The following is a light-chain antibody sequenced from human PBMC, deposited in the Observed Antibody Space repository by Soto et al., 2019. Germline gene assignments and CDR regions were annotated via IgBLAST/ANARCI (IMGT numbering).Light chain of an antibody. CDR1: QSVSSSH. CDR3: HQYGTSPLT. Sequence: EIVLTQSPGTLSLSPGERATLSCRASQSVSSSHLAWYQQKSGQAPRLLIYDTSSRATAIPDRFSGSGSGTDFTLTISRLEPEDFAGYYCHQYGTSPLTFGGGTNLEIK. CDR2: DTS. V-gene: IGKV3-20*01. J-gene: IGKJ4*01.